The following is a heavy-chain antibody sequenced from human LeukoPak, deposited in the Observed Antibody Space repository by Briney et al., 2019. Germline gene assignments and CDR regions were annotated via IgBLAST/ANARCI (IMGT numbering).Heavy chain of an antibody. J-gene: IGHJ4*02. V-gene: IGHV1-8*01. CDR2: MNPNSGNT. CDR1: GYTFTSYE. D-gene: IGHD3-22*01. Sequence: ASVKVSCKASGYTFTSYETNWVRQATGQGLEWMGWMNPNSGNTGYAQKFQGRVTMTRNTSISTAYMELSSLRSDDTAVYYCARDLTLGPFYYDSSGYSHWGQGTLVTVSS. CDR3: ARDLTLGPFYYDSSGYSH.